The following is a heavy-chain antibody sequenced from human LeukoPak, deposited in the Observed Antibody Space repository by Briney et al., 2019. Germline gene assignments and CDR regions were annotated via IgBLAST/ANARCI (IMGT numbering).Heavy chain of an antibody. CDR3: ARDWGSYFDY. Sequence: SETLSLTCAVYGGSFSGYYWSWIRQPPGKGLEWIGEINHSGSTNYNPSLKSRVTMSVDTSKNQFSLKLSSVTAADTAVYYCARDWGSYFDYWGQGTLVTVSS. D-gene: IGHD3-16*01. CDR2: INHSGST. CDR1: GGSFSGYY. V-gene: IGHV4-34*01. J-gene: IGHJ4*02.